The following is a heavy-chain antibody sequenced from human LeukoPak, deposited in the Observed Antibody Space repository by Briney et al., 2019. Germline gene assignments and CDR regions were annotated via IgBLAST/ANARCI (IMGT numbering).Heavy chain of an antibody. J-gene: IGHJ4*02. CDR3: AKDRSGSYTPYDY. CDR2: IYSGGST. Sequence: GGSLTLSCAAAGFSFNTHAMHWVRQAPGRGLEWVSVIYSGGSTYYADSVKGRFTISRDNSKNTLYLQMNSLRAEDTAVYYCAKDRSGSYTPYDYWGQGTLVTVSS. D-gene: IGHD1-26*01. V-gene: IGHV3-NL1*01. CDR1: GFSFNTHA.